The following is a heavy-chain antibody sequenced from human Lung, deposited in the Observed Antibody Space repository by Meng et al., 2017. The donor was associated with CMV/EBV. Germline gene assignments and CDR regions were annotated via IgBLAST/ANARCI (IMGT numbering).Heavy chain of an antibody. J-gene: IGHJ6*02. D-gene: IGHD3-3*01. V-gene: IGHV3-13*01. CDR3: ARVSIQSDFGMDV. Sequence: GGSXRLXCADSGFSFIYYGMHWVRKVTGKSLEWVSAISAAGDTYYLDSLKGRFSVSRENGNNSVYLQMNSLEAGDTDVSYCARVSIQSDFGMDVSGQGTTVTVSS. CDR2: ISAAGDT. CDR1: GFSFIYYG.